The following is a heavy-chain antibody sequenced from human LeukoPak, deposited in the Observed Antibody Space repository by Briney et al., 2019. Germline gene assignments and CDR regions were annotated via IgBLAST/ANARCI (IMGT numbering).Heavy chain of an antibody. V-gene: IGHV4-59*01. CDR2: IYYSGST. Sequence: PSETLSLTCTVSGASISSYYWSWIRQPPGKGLEGFGYIYYSGSTNYNPSLKSRVTISVDTSKNQFSLKLSSVTAADTAVYYCARRGPASDYYYKGGFDIWGQGTMVTVSS. J-gene: IGHJ3*02. CDR1: GASISSYY. CDR3: ARRGPASDYYYKGGFDI. D-gene: IGHD3-22*01.